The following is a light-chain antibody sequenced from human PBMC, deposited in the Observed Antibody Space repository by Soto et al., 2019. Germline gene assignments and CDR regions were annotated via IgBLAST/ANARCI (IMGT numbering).Light chain of an antibody. CDR3: SSYTSSSTLNYV. CDR1: SSDVGGYNY. CDR2: EVS. V-gene: IGLV2-14*01. J-gene: IGLJ1*01. Sequence: QSVLTPPASVSGSPGQSITISCTGTSSDVGGYNYVSWYQQHPGKAPKLMIYEVSNRPSGVSNRFSGSKSGNTASLTISGLQAEDEADYYRSSYTSSSTLNYVFGTGTKVTV.